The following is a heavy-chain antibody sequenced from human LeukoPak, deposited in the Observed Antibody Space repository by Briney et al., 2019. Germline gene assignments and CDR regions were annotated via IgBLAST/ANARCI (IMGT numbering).Heavy chain of an antibody. CDR1: GGSISSYY. CDR3: ARLGGSYYFDY. J-gene: IGHJ4*02. D-gene: IGHD1-26*01. CDR2: IYYSGST. V-gene: IGHV4-59*08. Sequence: PSETLSLTCTVPGGSISSYYWSWIRQPPGKGLEWIGYIYYSGSTNYNPSLKSRVTVSVDTSKNQFSLKLSSVTAADTAVYYCARLGGSYYFDYWGQGTLVTVSS.